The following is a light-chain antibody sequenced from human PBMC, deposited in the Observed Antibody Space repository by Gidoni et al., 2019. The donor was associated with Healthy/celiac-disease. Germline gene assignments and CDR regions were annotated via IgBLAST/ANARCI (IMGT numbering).Light chain of an antibody. V-gene: IGKV3-11*01. CDR2: DAS. Sequence: EIVLTQSPAILSLSPGERATLSCRASQSVSSYLAWYQQKPGQAPRLLIYDASNRATGIPARFSGSGSGTDFTLTISSLEPEDFAVYYCQQRSNWPPVFGQGTKLEIK. CDR1: QSVSSY. J-gene: IGKJ2*01. CDR3: QQRSNWPPV.